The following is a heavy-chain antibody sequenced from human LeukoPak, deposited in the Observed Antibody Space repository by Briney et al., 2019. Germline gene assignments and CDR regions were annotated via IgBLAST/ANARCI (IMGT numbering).Heavy chain of an antibody. CDR1: GFTSSSYW. V-gene: IGHV3-7*01. D-gene: IGHD6-19*01. CDR2: IKQDGSEK. CDR3: ARDRGSSGWYEFDY. Sequence: GGSLRLSCAASGFTSSSYWMSWVRQAPGKGLEWVANIKQDGSEKYYVDSVKGRFTISRDTAKNSLYLQMNSLRAEDTAVYYCARDRGSSGWYEFDYWGQGTLVTVSS. J-gene: IGHJ4*02.